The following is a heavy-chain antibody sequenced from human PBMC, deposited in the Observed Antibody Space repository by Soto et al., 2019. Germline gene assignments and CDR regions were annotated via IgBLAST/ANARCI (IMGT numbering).Heavy chain of an antibody. V-gene: IGHV6-1*01. D-gene: IGHD6-19*01. CDR3: ARDGSGFHWYFDL. CDR2: TYYRSKWYN. CDR1: GDSVSSHTAT. Sequence: QVQLQQSDPGLVKPSQTLSLVCAISGDSVSSHTATWSWIRQSPSRGLEWLGRTYYRSKWYNDYAESVKSRITITPDTSKNQLSLHLNSVTPEDTAHYICARDGSGFHWYFDLWGRGTLVTVSS. J-gene: IGHJ2*01.